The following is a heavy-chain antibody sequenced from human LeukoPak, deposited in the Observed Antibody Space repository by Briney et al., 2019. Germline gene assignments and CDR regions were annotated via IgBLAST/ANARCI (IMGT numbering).Heavy chain of an antibody. Sequence: SETLSLTCAVSGGSISSGGYSWSWIRQPPGKGLEWIGYIYHSGSTYYNPSLKSRVTISVDTSKNQFSLKLSSVTAADTAVYYCARGDGESTVTGPFDYWGQGTLVTVSS. CDR3: ARGDGESTVTGPFDY. CDR2: IYHSGST. D-gene: IGHD4-17*01. V-gene: IGHV4-30-2*01. CDR1: GGSISSGGYS. J-gene: IGHJ4*02.